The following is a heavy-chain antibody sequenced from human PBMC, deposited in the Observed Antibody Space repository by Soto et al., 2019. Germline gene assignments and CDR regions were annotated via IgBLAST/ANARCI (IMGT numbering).Heavy chain of an antibody. J-gene: IGHJ4*02. V-gene: IGHV3-33*01. Sequence: QVQLVESGGGGVQPGRSRRLSCAAFGFTLSSYGMHWVRQAPGKGLEWVAVMWYDGSKKYYADSVKGRFNISKDNSKLDLQMNSLRVEDTAVYYCVRDPATVTSYFDYWGQGTLVTVSS. D-gene: IGHD4-17*01. CDR3: VRDPATVTSYFDY. CDR2: MWYDGSKK. CDR1: GFTLSSYG.